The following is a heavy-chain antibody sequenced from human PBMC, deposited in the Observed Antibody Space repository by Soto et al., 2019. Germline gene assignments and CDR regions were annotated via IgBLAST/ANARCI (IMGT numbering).Heavy chain of an antibody. CDR1: GFTFSAYS. D-gene: IGHD3-9*01. CDR2: ISSSSSNT. V-gene: IGHV3-48*01. Sequence: EVQLVESGGGRVQPGGSLRVSCAASGFTFSAYSLNWVRQAAGKGLEWVSDISSSSSNTYYADSVKGRFTISRDNAKNSLFLQINSLRAEDTDVYYCARWVGGELRYLDYWCQGTLVTGSS. CDR3: ARWVGGELRYLDY. J-gene: IGHJ4*02.